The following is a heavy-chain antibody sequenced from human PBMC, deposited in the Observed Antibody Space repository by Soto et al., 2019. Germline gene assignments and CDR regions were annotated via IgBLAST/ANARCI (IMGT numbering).Heavy chain of an antibody. CDR1: GYSFTSYW. CDR3: ASVAAMVGGAFDI. CDR2: IYPGDSDT. J-gene: IGHJ3*02. Sequence: GESLKISCKGSGYSFTSYWIGWVRQMPGKGLEWMGIIYPGDSDTRYSPSFQGQVTTSADKSISTAYLQWSSLKASDTAMYYCASVAAMVGGAFDIWGQGTMVTVSS. D-gene: IGHD5-18*01. V-gene: IGHV5-51*01.